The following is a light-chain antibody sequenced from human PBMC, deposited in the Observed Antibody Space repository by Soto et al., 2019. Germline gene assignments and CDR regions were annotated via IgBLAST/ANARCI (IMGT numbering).Light chain of an antibody. CDR2: AAS. CDR1: QGISSY. J-gene: IGKJ2*01. V-gene: IGKV1-8*01. Sequence: AIRMTQSPSSLSASTGDRVTITCRASQGISSYLAWYQQKPGKAPKLLIYAASTLQSGVPSRFSGSGSGTDFTLTISCLQSEDFATYYCQQYYSYPHTFAQGTKLDIK. CDR3: QQYYSYPHT.